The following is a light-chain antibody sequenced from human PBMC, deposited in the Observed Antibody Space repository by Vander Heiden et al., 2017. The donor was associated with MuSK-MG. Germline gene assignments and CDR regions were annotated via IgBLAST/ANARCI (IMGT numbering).Light chain of an antibody. CDR3: QQYGSSPPYT. J-gene: IGKJ2*01. CDR1: QSVSSSY. CDR2: GAS. V-gene: IGKV3-20*01. Sequence: IVLTQSPGTLSLSPGERATLSCRASQSVSSSYLAWYQQKPGQAPRRLIYGASSRATGIPDRFSGSGSGTDFTLTISRLEPEDFAVYYCQQYGSSPPYTFGQGTKLEIK.